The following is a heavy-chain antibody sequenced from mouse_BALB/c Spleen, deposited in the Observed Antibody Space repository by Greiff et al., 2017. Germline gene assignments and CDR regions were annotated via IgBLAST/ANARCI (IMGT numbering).Heavy chain of an antibody. Sequence: QVQLKQSGAELVRPGTSVKVSCKASGYAFTNYLIEWVKQRPGQGLEWIGVINPGSGGTNYNEKFKGKATLTADKSSSTAYIQLSSLTSDDSAVYFCARSSRFYAMDYWGQGTSVTVSS. CDR3: ARSSRFYAMDY. V-gene: IGHV1-54*01. D-gene: IGHD2-14*01. J-gene: IGHJ4*01. CDR1: GYAFTNYL. CDR2: INPGSGGT.